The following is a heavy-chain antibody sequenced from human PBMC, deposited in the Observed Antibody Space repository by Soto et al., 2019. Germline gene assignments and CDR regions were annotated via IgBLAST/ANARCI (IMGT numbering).Heavy chain of an antibody. V-gene: IGHV1-69*02. CDR1: GGTFSSYT. D-gene: IGHD2-15*01. CDR2: IIPVLGIA. CDR3: ARGGYCSGGSCYHVN. J-gene: IGHJ4*02. Sequence: QVQLVQSGAEVKKPGSSVKVSCKASGGTFSSYTISWVRQAPGQGLEWMGRIIPVLGIANYAQKFQGRVTITADKSTSTAYMELSSLRSEDTAVYYCARGGYCSGGSCYHVNWGQGTLVTLSS.